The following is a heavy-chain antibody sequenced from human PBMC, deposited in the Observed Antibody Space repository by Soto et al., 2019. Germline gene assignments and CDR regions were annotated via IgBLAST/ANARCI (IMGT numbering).Heavy chain of an antibody. CDR3: AKVVNYYEGSDI. V-gene: IGHV3-23*01. CDR2: ISDSGGIT. J-gene: IGHJ3*02. D-gene: IGHD3-22*01. Sequence: EVQLSESGGGLVQPGGSLRLSCAASGFGFSNYAVMWVRQAPGQGLEWVSEISDSGGITWYPDSVKGRLTISRDKSKNTLSLPMNSLRAEDTAVYSCAKVVNYYEGSDIWGQGTMVTVSS. CDR1: GFGFSNYA.